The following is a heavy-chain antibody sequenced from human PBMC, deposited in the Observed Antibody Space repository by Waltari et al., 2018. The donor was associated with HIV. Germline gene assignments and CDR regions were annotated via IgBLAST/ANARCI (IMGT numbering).Heavy chain of an antibody. V-gene: IGHV3-53*02. J-gene: IGHJ6*02. CDR2: IYRGGDT. CDR1: GIAVTNNY. D-gene: IGHD4-17*01. CDR3: SGPDGDQGTSVTYYGMGV. Sequence: EVQLVETGGDVIRPGGSLRLSCSTSGIAVTNNYINWVRQAPGKGLEWVSVIYRGGDTKYADSVKGRFLISRDNSKNTVFLQLNRLRVEDTAVYYCSGPDGDQGTSVTYYGMGVWGQGP.